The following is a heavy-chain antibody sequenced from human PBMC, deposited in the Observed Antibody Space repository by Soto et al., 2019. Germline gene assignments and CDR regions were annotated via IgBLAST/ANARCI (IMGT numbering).Heavy chain of an antibody. CDR3: ARGGGSGPLEYNWFDP. Sequence: SVKVSCKASGGTFSSYAISWVRQAPGQGLEWMGGIIPIFGTANYAQKFQGRVTITADESTSTAYMELSSLRSEDTAVYYCARGGGSGPLEYNWFDPWGQGTLVTVSS. D-gene: IGHD3-10*01. CDR1: GGTFSSYA. V-gene: IGHV1-69*13. J-gene: IGHJ5*02. CDR2: IIPIFGTA.